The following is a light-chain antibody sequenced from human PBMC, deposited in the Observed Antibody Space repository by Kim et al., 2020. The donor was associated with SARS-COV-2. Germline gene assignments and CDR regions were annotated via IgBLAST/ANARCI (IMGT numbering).Light chain of an antibody. Sequence: SYELTQPPSVSVSPGQTASITCSGDKLGNKYACWYQQKPGQSPVLVIYQDSNRPSGIPERFSGSNSGNTATLTISGTEAMDEADYYCQAWDSSTTVFVGG. V-gene: IGLV3-1*01. CDR1: KLGNKY. J-gene: IGLJ3*02. CDR3: QAWDSSTTV. CDR2: QDS.